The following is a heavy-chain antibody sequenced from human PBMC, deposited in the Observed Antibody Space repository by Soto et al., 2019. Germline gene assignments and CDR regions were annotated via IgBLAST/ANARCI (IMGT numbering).Heavy chain of an antibody. V-gene: IGHV4-59*01. J-gene: IGHJ5*02. CDR3: ARGVTINWFDP. Sequence: SETLSLTCTVSGGSISSYYWSWIRQPPGKGLEWIGYIYYSGGTNYNPSLKSRVTISVDTSKNQFSLKLSSVTAADTAVYYCARGVTINWFDPWGQGTLVTVSS. CDR1: GGSISSYY. D-gene: IGHD4-4*01. CDR2: IYYSGGT.